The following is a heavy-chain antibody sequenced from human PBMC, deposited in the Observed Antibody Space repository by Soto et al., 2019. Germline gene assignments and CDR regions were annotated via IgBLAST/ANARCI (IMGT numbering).Heavy chain of an antibody. D-gene: IGHD3-10*01. CDR1: GYTFTSYD. J-gene: IGHJ5*02. Sequence: QVQLVQSGAEVKKPGASVKVSCKASGYTFTSYDINWMRQATGQGLEWMGRMNPNSGNTGYAQKFQGRVTMTRDTSTNTAYMEVSSLRSEDTAIYYCARAPVYGSGNMWFDPWGQGTLVTVSS. CDR2: MNPNSGNT. CDR3: ARAPVYGSGNMWFDP. V-gene: IGHV1-8*01.